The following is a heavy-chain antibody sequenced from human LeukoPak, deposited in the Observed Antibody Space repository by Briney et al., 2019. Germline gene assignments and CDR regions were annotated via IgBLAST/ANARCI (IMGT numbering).Heavy chain of an antibody. D-gene: IGHD5-12*01. CDR2: INHSGST. V-gene: IGHV4-34*01. CDR1: GGSFSGYY. Sequence: SETLSLTCAVYGGSFSGYYWSWIRQPPGKGLEWIGEINHSGSTNYNPSLKSRVTISVDTSKNQFSLKLSSVTAADTAVYYCARGISYSGNDSPYNWFDPWGQGTLVTVSS. J-gene: IGHJ5*02. CDR3: ARGISYSGNDSPYNWFDP.